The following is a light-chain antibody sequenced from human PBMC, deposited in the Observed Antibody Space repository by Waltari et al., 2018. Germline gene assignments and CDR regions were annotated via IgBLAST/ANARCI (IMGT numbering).Light chain of an antibody. CDR2: RAS. CDR3: QQYNMWPRT. Sequence: EIVMTQSPATLSLSPGERATLSCRASQSVSANLAWYQQKPGQAPRLLIHRASSRATGIPATFSGSGSGTEFTLTISSLQSEDFAIYYCQQYNMWPRTFGQGTKVEIK. V-gene: IGKV3-15*01. CDR1: QSVSAN. J-gene: IGKJ1*01.